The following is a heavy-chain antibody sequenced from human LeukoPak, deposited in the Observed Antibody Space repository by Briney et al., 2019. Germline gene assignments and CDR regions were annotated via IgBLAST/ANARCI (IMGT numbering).Heavy chain of an antibody. CDR2: IYYSGST. CDR3: ARRIAARREGNWFDP. Sequence: PSETLSLTCTVSGGSISSGGYYWSWIRQPPGKGLEWIGYIYYSGSTNYNPSLKSRVTISVDTSKNQFSLKLSSVTAADTAVYYCARRIAARREGNWFDPWGQGTLVTVSS. D-gene: IGHD6-6*01. CDR1: GGSISSGGYY. J-gene: IGHJ5*02. V-gene: IGHV4-61*08.